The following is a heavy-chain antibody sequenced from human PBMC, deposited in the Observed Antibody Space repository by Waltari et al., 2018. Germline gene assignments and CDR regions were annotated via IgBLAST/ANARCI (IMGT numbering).Heavy chain of an antibody. V-gene: IGHV1-69*13. CDR1: GGTFSSYA. CDR3: ASSPSYYYDSSGYLLGY. Sequence: QVQLVQSGAEVKKPGSSVKVSCKASGGTFSSYAISWVRQAPGQGLEWMGGIRPIYGTANDAQKFQGRVTITADESTSTAYMELSSLRSEDTAVYYCASSPSYYYDSSGYLLGYWGQGTLVTVSS. D-gene: IGHD3-22*01. CDR2: IRPIYGTA. J-gene: IGHJ4*02.